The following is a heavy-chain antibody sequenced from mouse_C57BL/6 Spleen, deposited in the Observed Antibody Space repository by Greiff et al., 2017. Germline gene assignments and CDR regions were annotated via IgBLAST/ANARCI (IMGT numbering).Heavy chain of an antibody. CDR2: ISYDGSN. Sequence: EVKLMESGPGLVKPSQSLSLTCSVTGYSITSGYYWTWIRQFPGNKLEWMGYISYDGSNNYNPSLKNRISITRDTSKNQFFLKLNSVTTEDTATYYCAREEVTTVGDAMDYWGQGTSVTVSS. J-gene: IGHJ4*01. CDR3: AREEVTTVGDAMDY. D-gene: IGHD1-1*01. V-gene: IGHV3-6*01. CDR1: GYSITSGYY.